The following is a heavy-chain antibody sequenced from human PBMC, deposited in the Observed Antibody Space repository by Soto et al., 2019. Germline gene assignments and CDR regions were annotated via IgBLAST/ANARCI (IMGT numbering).Heavy chain of an antibody. J-gene: IGHJ4*02. CDR3: ARDAHCNNGVCRPYYFGY. CDR1: GGTFSSYA. Sequence: SVKVSCKASGGTFSSYAISWVRQAPGQGLEWMGGIIPIFGTANYAQKFQGRVTITADKSTSTAYMELSSLRSEDTAVYYCARDAHCNNGVCRPYYFGYWGQGTLVTVSS. CDR2: IIPIFGTA. V-gene: IGHV1-69*06. D-gene: IGHD2-8*01.